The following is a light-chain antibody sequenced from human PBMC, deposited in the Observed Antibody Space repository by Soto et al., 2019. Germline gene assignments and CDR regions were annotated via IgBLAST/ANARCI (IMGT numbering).Light chain of an antibody. J-gene: IGLJ1*01. CDR2: DVS. CDR1: SSDVGGYNC. CDR3: CSYAGSYTYV. Sequence: QSVLTQPRSVSGSPGQSVTISCTGTSSDVGGYNCVSWYQQHPGKAPKLMIYDVSKRPSGVPDRFSGSKSGNTASPTISGLQAEDEADYYCCSYAGSYTYVFGTGTKVTVL. V-gene: IGLV2-11*01.